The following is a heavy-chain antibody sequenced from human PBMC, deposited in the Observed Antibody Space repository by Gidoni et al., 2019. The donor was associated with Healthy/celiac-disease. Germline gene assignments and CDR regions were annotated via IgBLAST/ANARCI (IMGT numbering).Heavy chain of an antibody. CDR3: ARDRDF. CDR1: GGSISSGSYY. Sequence: QVQLQASGPRLVKPSQTLSLPCTVSGGSISSGSYYWSWIRQPAGKGLEWIGRIYTSGSTNYNPSLKSRVTISVDTSKNQFSLKLSSVTAADTAVYYCARDRDFWGQGTLVTVSS. J-gene: IGHJ4*02. CDR2: IYTSGST. V-gene: IGHV4-61*02.